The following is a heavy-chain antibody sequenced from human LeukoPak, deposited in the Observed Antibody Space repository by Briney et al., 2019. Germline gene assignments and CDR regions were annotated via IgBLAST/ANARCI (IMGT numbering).Heavy chain of an antibody. D-gene: IGHD1-1*01. V-gene: IGHV3-74*01. CDR2: INPDGATT. Sequence: GGSLRLSCTASGFTFGDYLMSWFRQAPGKGLEWVSRINPDGATTDYAGSVKGRFTISRDNAKNMVYLQMDSLRAEDTAVYYCVRLLDVDYWGQGTLVTVSS. CDR3: VRLLDVDY. J-gene: IGHJ4*02. CDR1: GFTFGDYL.